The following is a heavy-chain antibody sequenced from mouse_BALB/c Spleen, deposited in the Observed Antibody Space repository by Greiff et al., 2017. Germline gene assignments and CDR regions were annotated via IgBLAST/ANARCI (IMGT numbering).Heavy chain of an antibody. CDR3: ARDKKVARGYFDV. V-gene: IGHV5-6-3*01. CDR1: GFAFSSYD. CDR2: INSNGGST. Sequence: EVQLVESGGGLVKPGGSLKLSCAASGFAFSSYDMSWVRQTPEKRLELVATINSNGGSTYYPDSVKGRFTISRDNAKNTLYLQMSSLKSEDTAMYYCARDKKVARGYFDVWGAGTTVTVSS. D-gene: IGHD1-1*01. J-gene: IGHJ1*01.